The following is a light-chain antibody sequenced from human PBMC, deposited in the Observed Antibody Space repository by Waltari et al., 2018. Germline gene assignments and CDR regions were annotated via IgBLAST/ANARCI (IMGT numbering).Light chain of an antibody. CDR2: KNN. Sequence: SSELTQPPSVSVSPGQTARIPCSGDALPNQSAYWYQQKAGHAPVLVIYKNNERPSGIPERLSGSSSGQTVTLTISGVQAEDEADYYCQSADSSGTYVIFGGGTKLTVL. J-gene: IGLJ2*01. CDR1: ALPNQS. V-gene: IGLV3-25*03. CDR3: QSADSSGTYVI.